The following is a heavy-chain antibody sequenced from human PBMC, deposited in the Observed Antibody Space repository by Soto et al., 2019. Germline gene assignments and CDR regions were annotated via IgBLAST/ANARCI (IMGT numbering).Heavy chain of an antibody. Sequence: SQTLSLTCTVSGGSISRHYWSWIRQPPGKGLEWIGNIYYSGSTSYNPSLKSRVTISVDRSRTQFSLQLSSVTAADTAVYYCARSGGSGIYSYLSLDYLGHGTLVTGSS. CDR1: GGSISRHY. CDR2: IYYSGST. CDR3: ARSGGSGIYSYLSLDY. J-gene: IGHJ4*01. V-gene: IGHV4-59*11. D-gene: IGHD3-10*01.